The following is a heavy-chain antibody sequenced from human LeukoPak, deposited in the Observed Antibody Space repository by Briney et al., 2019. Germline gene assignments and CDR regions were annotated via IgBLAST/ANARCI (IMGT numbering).Heavy chain of an antibody. Sequence: PGGSLRLSCAAFGFTLSSYEMNWVRQAPGKGLEWVSGISGSDYTTYYADSVKGRFTISRDNSKNTLYLQMNGLRAEDTAIYYCAKTFYDSGSYWGAFDYWGQGTLVTVSS. CDR3: AKTFYDSGSYWGAFDY. CDR1: GFTLSSYE. CDR2: ISGSDYTT. D-gene: IGHD3-10*01. J-gene: IGHJ4*02. V-gene: IGHV3-23*01.